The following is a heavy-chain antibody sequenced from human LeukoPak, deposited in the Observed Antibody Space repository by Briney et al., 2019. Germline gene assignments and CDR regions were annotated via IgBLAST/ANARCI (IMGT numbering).Heavy chain of an antibody. J-gene: IGHJ4*02. CDR3: ARGQQPRGGY. V-gene: IGHV4-34*01. D-gene: IGHD6-13*01. CDR1: GGSFSGYY. Sequence: PSETLSLTCAVYGGSFSGYYWSWIRQPPGKGLEWIGEINHSGSTNYNPSLKSRVTISVDTSKNQFSLKLSSVTAADTAVYYCARGQQPRGGYWGQGTLVTVSS. CDR2: INHSGST.